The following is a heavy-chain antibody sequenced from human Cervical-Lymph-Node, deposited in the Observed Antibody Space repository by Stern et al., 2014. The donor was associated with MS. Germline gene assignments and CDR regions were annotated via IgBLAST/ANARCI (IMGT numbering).Heavy chain of an antibody. CDR2: IIPIFGTA. D-gene: IGHD3-9*01. Sequence: QLVQSGAEVKKPGSSVKVSCKASGGTFSSYAISWVRQAPGQGLEWMGGIIPIFGTANYEKKFQGRGTITADKATSTAYMELSSLRSEDTAVYYCASTRYSSSSSEDYDILTGRYPLRYWGQGTLVTVSS. CDR1: GGTFSSYA. V-gene: IGHV1-69*06. CDR3: ASTRYSSSSSEDYDILTGRYPLRY. J-gene: IGHJ4*02.